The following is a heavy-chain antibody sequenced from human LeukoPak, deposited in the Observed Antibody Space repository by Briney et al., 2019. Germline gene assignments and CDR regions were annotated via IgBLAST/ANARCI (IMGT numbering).Heavy chain of an antibody. CDR2: INPNSGGT. D-gene: IGHD1-1*01. V-gene: IGHV1-2*02. CDR1: GYTFTGYY. J-gene: IGHJ4*01. CDR3: VRDPREPANDLDY. Sequence: ASVKVSCKASGYTFTGYYMHWVRQAPGQGLEWMGWINPNSGGTNYAQKFQGRVTMTRDTSINTAYLELSSLTFDDTAIYYCVRDPREPANDLDYWGRGTLVTVSS.